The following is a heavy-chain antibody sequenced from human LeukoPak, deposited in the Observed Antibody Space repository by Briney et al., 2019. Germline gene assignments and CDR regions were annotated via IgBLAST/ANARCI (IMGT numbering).Heavy chain of an antibody. D-gene: IGHD5-24*01. CDR3: AKEKGDGYNYVFDY. CDR1: GFSISPYS. CDR2: ISWDGGST. J-gene: IGHJ4*02. V-gene: IGHV3-43*01. Sequence: GGSLRLSCTSSGFSISPYSMNWVRQAPGKGLEWVSLISWDGGSTYYADSVKGRFTISRDNSKNSLYLQMNSLRTEDTALYYCAKEKGDGYNYVFDYWGQGTLVTVSS.